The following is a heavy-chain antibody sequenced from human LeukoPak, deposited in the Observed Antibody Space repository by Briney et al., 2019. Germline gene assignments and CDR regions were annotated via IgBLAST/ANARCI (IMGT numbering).Heavy chain of an antibody. V-gene: IGHV3-48*03. D-gene: IGHD6-19*01. CDR3: SGYSSGWYRNY. CDR1: GITFSSYE. CDR2: ISSSGSTI. J-gene: IGHJ4*02. Sequence: GGSLRLSCAASGITFSSYEMNWVRQAPGKGLEWVSYISSSGSTIYYADSVKGRFTISRDNAKNSLYLQMNSLRAEDTAVYYCSGYSSGWYRNYWGQGTLVTVSS.